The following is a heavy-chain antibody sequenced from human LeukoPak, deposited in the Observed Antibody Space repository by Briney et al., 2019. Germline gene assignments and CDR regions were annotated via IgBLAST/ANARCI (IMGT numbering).Heavy chain of an antibody. CDR1: GGSISSNTHY. CDR3: ARNFRTDIRIDY. Sequence: PSETLSLTCTVSGGSISSNTHYWVWVRQPPGKGLEWIGSIYYTGSTYFSPSLKSRVAISVGTSKSQFSLKLSSVTAADTAVYFCARNFRTDIRIDYWGQGTPVTVSP. V-gene: IGHV4-39*01. CDR2: IYYTGST. D-gene: IGHD3/OR15-3a*01. J-gene: IGHJ4*02.